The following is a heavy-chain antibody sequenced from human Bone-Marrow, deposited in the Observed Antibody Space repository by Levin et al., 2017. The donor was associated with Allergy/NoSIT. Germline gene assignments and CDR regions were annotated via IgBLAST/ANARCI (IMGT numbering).Heavy chain of an antibody. D-gene: IGHD6-13*01. CDR2: IWSDGAYK. J-gene: IGHJ6*02. CDR1: GFTFSDFG. V-gene: IGHV3-33*06. CDR3: AKGRGSSWYELTPYQFYVMDV. Sequence: GGSLRLSCTASGFTFSDFGMHWVRQAPGKGLEWVAVIWSDGAYKSYADSVKGRFTISRDNDKNTLYLDMNSLRAEDTAVYYCAKGRGSSWYELTPYQFYVMDVWGQGTPVTVSS.